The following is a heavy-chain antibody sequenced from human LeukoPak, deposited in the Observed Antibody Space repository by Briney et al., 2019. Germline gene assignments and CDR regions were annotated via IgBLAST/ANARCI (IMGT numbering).Heavy chain of an antibody. J-gene: IGHJ4*02. Sequence: GGSLRLSCAASGFTFSTYWMHWGRQAPGKGLVWVARIRPEGTTTAYADSVKGRFTISRDNAKNTLFLQMNSLRAEDTAVYYCARDLDWILFDYWGQGTLVTVSS. V-gene: IGHV3-74*03. CDR2: IRPEGTTT. CDR1: GFTFSTYW. CDR3: ARDLDWILFDY. D-gene: IGHD3-9*01.